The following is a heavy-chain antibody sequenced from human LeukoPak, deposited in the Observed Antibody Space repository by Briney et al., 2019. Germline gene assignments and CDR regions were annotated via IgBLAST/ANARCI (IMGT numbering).Heavy chain of an antibody. V-gene: IGHV4-34*01. J-gene: IGHJ6*02. CDR2: INHSGST. CDR1: GGSISSYY. Sequence: SETLSLTCTVSGGSISSYYWSWIRQPPGKGLEWIGEINHSGSTNYNPSLKSRVTISVDTSKNQFSLKLSSVTAADTAVYYCARGPYCSGGSCLAEEPMDVWGQGTTVTVSS. D-gene: IGHD2-15*01. CDR3: ARGPYCSGGSCLAEEPMDV.